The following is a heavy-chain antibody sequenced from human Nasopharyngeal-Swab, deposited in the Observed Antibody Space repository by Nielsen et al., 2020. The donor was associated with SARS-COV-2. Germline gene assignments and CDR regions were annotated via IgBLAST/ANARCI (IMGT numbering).Heavy chain of an antibody. J-gene: IGHJ4*02. Sequence: SESLSLSWAVYGGSFSGYYWGWIRQPPGKGLEWIGSIYYSGSTYYNPSLKSRVTISVDTSKNQFSLKLSSVTAADTAVYYCARARTRVTTFDYWGQGTLVTVSS. CDR1: GGSFSGYY. D-gene: IGHD4-17*01. CDR3: ARARTRVTTFDY. CDR2: IYYSGST. V-gene: IGHV4-34*01.